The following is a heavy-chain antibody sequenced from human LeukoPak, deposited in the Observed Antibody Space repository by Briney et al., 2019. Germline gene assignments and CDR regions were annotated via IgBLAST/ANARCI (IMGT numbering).Heavy chain of an antibody. CDR2: IYGGGSV. CDR3: TREVVTQSIYSGYDAFDI. Sequence: GGSLRLSCAASGFTVRSNYMSWVRQAPGKGLEWVSIIYGGGSVFYADSVKGRFTISRDNSKNTLYLQMNNLRAEDTAVYYCTREVVTQSIYSGYDAFDIWGRGTMVTVSS. J-gene: IGHJ3*02. V-gene: IGHV3-53*01. D-gene: IGHD5-12*01. CDR1: GFTVRSNY.